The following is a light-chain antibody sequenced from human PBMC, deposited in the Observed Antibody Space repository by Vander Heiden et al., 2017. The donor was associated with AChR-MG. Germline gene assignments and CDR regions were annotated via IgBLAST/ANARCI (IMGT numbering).Light chain of an antibody. CDR2: DDS. Sequence: SYVLTQPPSVSVAPGQTARIACGGNHLESKNVHWYQQKPGQAPVLVVYDDSDRPSGIPERFSGSNSGNTATLTISRVEAADEADYYCQVWDTTTYHLFGGGTKLTVL. J-gene: IGLJ3*02. V-gene: IGLV3-21*02. CDR3: QVWDTTTYHL. CDR1: HLESKN.